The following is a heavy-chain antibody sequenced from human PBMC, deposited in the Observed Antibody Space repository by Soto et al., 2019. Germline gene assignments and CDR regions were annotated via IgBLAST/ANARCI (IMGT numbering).Heavy chain of an antibody. CDR3: AREDSSSWYAQVAFDI. Sequence: GEPLQISGKGSGYSFTSYWISWVRPMPGKGLEWMGRMDPSDSYTNSGPSLQGHVTISADNAISTAYLQWSSLKASDTAMYYCAREDSSSWYAQVAFDIWGQGTMVTVSS. V-gene: IGHV5-10-1*01. J-gene: IGHJ3*02. D-gene: IGHD6-13*01. CDR1: GYSFTSYW. CDR2: MDPSDSYT.